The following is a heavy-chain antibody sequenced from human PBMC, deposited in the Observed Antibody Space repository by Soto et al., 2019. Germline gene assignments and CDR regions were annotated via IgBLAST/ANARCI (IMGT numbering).Heavy chain of an antibody. D-gene: IGHD6-19*01. CDR2: IKQDGSEK. CDR1: GFTFSSYW. Sequence: PGGSLRLSCAASGFTFSSYWMSWVRQAPGKGLEWVANIKQDGSEKYYVDSVMGRFTISRDNAKNSLYLQMNSLRAEDTAVYYCARVGYSSGWYPTDFDYWGQGTLVTVSS. J-gene: IGHJ4*02. V-gene: IGHV3-7*01. CDR3: ARVGYSSGWYPTDFDY.